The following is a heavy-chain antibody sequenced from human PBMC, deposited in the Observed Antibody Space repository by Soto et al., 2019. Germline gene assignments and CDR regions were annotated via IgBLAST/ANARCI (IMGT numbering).Heavy chain of an antibody. V-gene: IGHV3-23*01. CDR1: GFTFSSYA. CDR3: AKGYYYDSSGYYLNDY. J-gene: IGHJ4*02. CDR2: ISGSGGST. Sequence: EVQLLESGGGLVQPGGSLRLSCAASGFTFSSYAMSWVRQAPGKGLEWVSAISGSGGSTYYADSVKGRFTISRDNSKKTLYLEMNSLRAEDKGVYYCAKGYYYDSSGYYLNDYWGQGTLVTVSS. D-gene: IGHD3-22*01.